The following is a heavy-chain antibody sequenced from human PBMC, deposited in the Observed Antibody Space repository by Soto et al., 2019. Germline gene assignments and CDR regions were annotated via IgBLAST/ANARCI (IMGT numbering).Heavy chain of an antibody. J-gene: IGHJ4*02. CDR2: IWYDGSNK. V-gene: IGHV3-33*01. Sequence: GSLRLSCTASGFTFSNYGMHWVRQAPGKGLEWVAVIWYDGSNKYCADSVQGRFTISRDNSKNTLYLQMNSLRAEDTAVYYCARESSPSALGLLDYWGQGTLVTVSS. CDR3: ARESSPSALGLLDY. CDR1: GFTFSNYG.